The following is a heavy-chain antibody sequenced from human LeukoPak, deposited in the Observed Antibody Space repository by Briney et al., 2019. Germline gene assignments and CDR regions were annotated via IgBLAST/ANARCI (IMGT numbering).Heavy chain of an antibody. CDR3: ARLRYDVWSGYYLPTYMDV. V-gene: IGHV3-11*01. D-gene: IGHD3-3*01. CDR1: GFTFSDCF. CDR2: ISTSGTTT. J-gene: IGHJ6*03. Sequence: GGSLRLSCAASGFTFSDCFMSWIRQAPGKGLEWVSYISTSGTTTAYADSVKGRFTFSWDNANNSLYLQMNGLRAEDTAVYYCARLRYDVWSGYYLPTYMDVWGKGTTVTVSS.